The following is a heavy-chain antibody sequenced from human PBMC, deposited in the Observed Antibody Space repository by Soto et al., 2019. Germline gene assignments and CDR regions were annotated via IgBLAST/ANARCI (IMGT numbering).Heavy chain of an antibody. D-gene: IGHD3-22*01. CDR3: ARDLTPTYYYDSSGYPNWFDP. V-gene: IGHV3-21*01. J-gene: IGHJ5*02. Sequence: GGSLRLSCAASGFTFSSYARSWVRQATGKGLEWVSSISSSSSYIYYADSVKGRFTISRDNAKNSLYLQMNSLRAEDTAVYYCARDLTPTYYYDSSGYPNWFDPWGQGTLVTV. CDR2: ISSSSSYI. CDR1: GFTFSSYA.